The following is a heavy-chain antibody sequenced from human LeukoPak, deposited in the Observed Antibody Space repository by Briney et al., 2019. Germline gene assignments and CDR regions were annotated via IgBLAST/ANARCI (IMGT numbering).Heavy chain of an antibody. J-gene: IGHJ4*02. CDR3: ARGVAYYYGSGSLY. V-gene: IGHV3-74*01. CDR2: INSDGSST. D-gene: IGHD3-10*01. Sequence: PGGSLRLSXAASGFTFSSYWMHWVRQAPGKGLVWVSRINSDGSSTSYADSVKGRFTISRDNAKNTLYLQMNSLRAEDTAVYYCARGVAYYYGSGSLYWGQGTLVTVSS. CDR1: GFTFSSYW.